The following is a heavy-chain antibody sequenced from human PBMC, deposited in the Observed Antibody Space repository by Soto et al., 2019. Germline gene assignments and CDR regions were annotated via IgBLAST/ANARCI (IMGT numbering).Heavy chain of an antibody. J-gene: IGHJ5*02. D-gene: IGHD2-2*01. CDR3: ARDCSSTSCYAYP. Sequence: QVQLVQSGAEVKKPGSSVKVSCKASGGTFSSYTISWVRQAPGQGLEWMGRIIPILGIANYAQKFQGRVTCTXDXSTSTAYMELSSLRSEDTAVYYCARDCSSTSCYAYPWGQGTLVTVSS. V-gene: IGHV1-69*08. CDR1: GGTFSSYT. CDR2: IIPILGIA.